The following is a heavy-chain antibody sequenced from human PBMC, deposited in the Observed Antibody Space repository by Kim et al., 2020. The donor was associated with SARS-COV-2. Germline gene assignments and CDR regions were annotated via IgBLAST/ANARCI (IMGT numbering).Heavy chain of an antibody. Sequence: GGSLRLSCAASGFTFSRHGMHWVRQAPGKGLEWVAVISFDGSNKYYADSVKGRFTISRDTSKNTLYLQMNSLRAEDTAVYYCANDEYYDFWSGYFSSYGYFRHWGQGALVTVSS. V-gene: IGHV3-30*18. J-gene: IGHJ1*01. D-gene: IGHD3-3*01. CDR3: ANDEYYDFWSGYFSSYGYFRH. CDR1: GFTFSRHG. CDR2: ISFDGSNK.